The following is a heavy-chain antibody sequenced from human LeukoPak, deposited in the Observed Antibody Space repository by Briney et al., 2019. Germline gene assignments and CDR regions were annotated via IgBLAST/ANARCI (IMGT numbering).Heavy chain of an antibody. CDR1: GYTFTSYD. J-gene: IGHJ5*02. CDR3: ARGVVPAAYNNCFDP. V-gene: IGHV1-8*01. CDR2: MNPNSGNT. D-gene: IGHD2-2*01. Sequence: GASVKVSCKASGYTFTSYDINWVRQATGQGLEWMGWMNPNSGNTGYAQKFQGRVTMTRNTSISTAYMELSSLRSEDTAVYYCARGVVPAAYNNCFDPWGQGTLVTVSS.